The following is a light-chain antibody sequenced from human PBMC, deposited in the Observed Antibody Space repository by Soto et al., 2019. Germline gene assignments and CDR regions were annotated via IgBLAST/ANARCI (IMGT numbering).Light chain of an antibody. CDR3: QQYETSPRT. Sequence: EIVMTQSPATLSVSPGERASLSCRASQSVSSNLAWYQYTPGQAPRLLIYGASTRATGIPARFSGSGSGTEFTLTISRLEPEDFAVYYCQQYETSPRTFGQGTKVDIK. V-gene: IGKV3-15*01. J-gene: IGKJ1*01. CDR1: QSVSSN. CDR2: GAS.